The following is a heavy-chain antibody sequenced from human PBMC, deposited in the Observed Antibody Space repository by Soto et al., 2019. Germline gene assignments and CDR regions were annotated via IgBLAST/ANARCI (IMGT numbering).Heavy chain of an antibody. D-gene: IGHD1-26*01. V-gene: IGHV4-38-2*01. CDR1: GYSISSGYY. J-gene: IGHJ5*02. Sequence: TSETLSLTCAVSGYSISSGYYWGWIRQPPGKGLEWIGSIYHSGNTYYNPSLKSRVTISVDTAKNHFSLKLSSVTAADTAIYYCERHIGGSASSAWFGPWGQGSLVTVSS. CDR3: ERHIGGSASSAWFGP. CDR2: IYHSGNT.